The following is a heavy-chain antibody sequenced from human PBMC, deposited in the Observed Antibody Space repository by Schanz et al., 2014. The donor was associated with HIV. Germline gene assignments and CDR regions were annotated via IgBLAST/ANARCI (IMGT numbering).Heavy chain of an antibody. D-gene: IGHD2-8*01. J-gene: IGHJ6*02. CDR3: ARDTNFVLDV. CDR2: INPKSGDT. Sequence: QVQLVQSGAEVQKPGASVKVSCKASGYTFSSYGISWVRQAPGQGFESMGWINPKSGDTIYAQKFQGRVTMTRDTSISTAFMELSSLRSDDTAVYYCARDTNFVLDVWGQGTTVTVSS. V-gene: IGHV1-2*02. CDR1: GYTFSSYG.